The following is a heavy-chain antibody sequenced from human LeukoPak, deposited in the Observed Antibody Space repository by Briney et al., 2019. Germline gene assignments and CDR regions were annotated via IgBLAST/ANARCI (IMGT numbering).Heavy chain of an antibody. J-gene: IGHJ3*02. CDR2: IYYSGST. D-gene: IGHD3-22*01. CDR3: VKGRNYYDSSGYQARGAFDI. CDR1: GGSISSYY. V-gene: IGHV4-59*01. Sequence: SETLSLTCTVSGGSISSYYWSWIRQPPGKGLEWIGYIYYSGSTNYNPSLKSRVTISVDTSKNQFSLKLSSVTAADTAVYYCVKGRNYYDSSGYQARGAFDIWGQGTMVTVSS.